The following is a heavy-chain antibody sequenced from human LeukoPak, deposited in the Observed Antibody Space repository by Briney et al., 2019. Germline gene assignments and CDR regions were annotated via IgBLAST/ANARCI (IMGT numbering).Heavy chain of an antibody. D-gene: IGHD2-2*01. J-gene: IGHJ3*02. V-gene: IGHV3-33*01. CDR2: IWYDGSNK. Sequence: GRSLRLSCAASGFTFSSYGMHWVRQAPGKGLEWVAVIWYDGSNKYYADSVKGRFTISRDNSKNTLYLQMNSLRAEDTAVYYCARDQYCSSTSCYDRAFDIWGQGTMVTVSS. CDR3: ARDQYCSSTSCYDRAFDI. CDR1: GFTFSSYG.